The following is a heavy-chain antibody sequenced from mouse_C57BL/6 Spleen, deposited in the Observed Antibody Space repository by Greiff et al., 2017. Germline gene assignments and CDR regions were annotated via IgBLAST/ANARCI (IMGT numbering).Heavy chain of an antibody. CDR3: ARQNYSNSFDY. Sequence: EVQLVESGGGLVQPGGSLKLSCAASGFTFSDYYMYWVRQTPEKRLEWVAYISNGGGSTYYPDTVKGRFTISRDNAKNTLYLQMSRLKSEDTAMYYCARQNYSNSFDYWGQGTTLTVSS. J-gene: IGHJ2*01. D-gene: IGHD2-5*01. V-gene: IGHV5-12*01. CDR2: ISNGGGST. CDR1: GFTFSDYY.